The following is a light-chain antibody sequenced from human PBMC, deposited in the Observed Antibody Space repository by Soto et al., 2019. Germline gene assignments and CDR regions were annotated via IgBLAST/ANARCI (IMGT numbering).Light chain of an antibody. CDR1: SSDVGSYNL. CDR2: EGS. J-gene: IGLJ1*01. CDR3: CSYAGGGTFYV. Sequence: QSVLTQPASVSGSPGQSITISCTGTSSDVGSYNLVSWYQQHPGKAPKLIIYEGSKRPSGVSNRFSGSKSGNTASLTISGLQAEDEVDYYCCSYAGGGTFYVFGTGTKATV. V-gene: IGLV2-23*03.